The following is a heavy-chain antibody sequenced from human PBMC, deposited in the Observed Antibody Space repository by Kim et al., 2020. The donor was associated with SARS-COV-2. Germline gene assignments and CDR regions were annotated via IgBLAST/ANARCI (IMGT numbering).Heavy chain of an antibody. J-gene: IGHJ4*02. D-gene: IGHD6-13*01. CDR3: ARYDTRSSSLDY. Sequence: YNPSLKSRVTISVDASKNQFSLELSSVTAADTAVYYCARYDTRSSSLDYWGQGTLVTVSS. V-gene: IGHV4-34*01.